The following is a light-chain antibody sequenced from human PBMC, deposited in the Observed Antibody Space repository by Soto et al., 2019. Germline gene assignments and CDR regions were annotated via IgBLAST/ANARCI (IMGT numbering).Light chain of an antibody. V-gene: IGKV3-15*01. CDR1: ERIYSAY. Sequence: EVVLTQSPGTLSLSRGERATLSCRASERIYSAYLGWYQQKPGQAPRLLIYGTSTRATDIPARFRGTGSGTEFTLTISSLQSEDFAVYYCQHYHGWPITFGQGTRLEIK. CDR2: GTS. CDR3: QHYHGWPIT. J-gene: IGKJ5*01.